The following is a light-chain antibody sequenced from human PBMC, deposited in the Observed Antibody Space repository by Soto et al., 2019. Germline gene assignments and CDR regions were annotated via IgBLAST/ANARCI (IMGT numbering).Light chain of an antibody. CDR3: QQRSNWPFP. Sequence: EIVLTQSPATLSLSPGERATLSCRASQSVSSYLAWYQQKPGLAPRLLIYDASNRATGIPARFSGSGSGTDFTLTISSLEPEDFAVYYCQQRSNWPFPFGPGTKVDIK. J-gene: IGKJ3*01. V-gene: IGKV3-11*01. CDR1: QSVSSY. CDR2: DAS.